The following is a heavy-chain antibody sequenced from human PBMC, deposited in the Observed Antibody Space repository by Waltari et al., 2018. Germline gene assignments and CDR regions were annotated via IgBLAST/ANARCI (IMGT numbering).Heavy chain of an antibody. CDR1: GFTFSRFG. Sequence: QVQLVESGGGVVQPGRSLRLPCAASGFTFSRFGMHWVRQAPGKGLEWVAVIWHDGSNEYYVDSGKGRFTISRDNSKNTLYLQMNSLRAEDSAVYYCASQSTTLFDYWGQGTLVTVSS. CDR2: IWHDGSNE. V-gene: IGHV3-33*01. J-gene: IGHJ4*02. CDR3: ASQSTTLFDY. D-gene: IGHD2-15*01.